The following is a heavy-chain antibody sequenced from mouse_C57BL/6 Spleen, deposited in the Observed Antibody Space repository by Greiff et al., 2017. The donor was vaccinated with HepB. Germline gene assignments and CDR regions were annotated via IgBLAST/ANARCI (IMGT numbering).Heavy chain of an antibody. V-gene: IGHV5-16*01. CDR3: AREGADYYGSSYFDY. Sequence: EVKLVESEGGLVQPGSSMKLSCTASGFTFSDYYMAWVRQVPEKGLEWVANINYDGSSTYYLDSLKSRFIISRDNAKNILYLQMSSLKSEDTATYYCAREGADYYGSSYFDYWGQGTTLTVSS. CDR1: GFTFSDYY. J-gene: IGHJ2*01. CDR2: INYDGSST. D-gene: IGHD1-1*01.